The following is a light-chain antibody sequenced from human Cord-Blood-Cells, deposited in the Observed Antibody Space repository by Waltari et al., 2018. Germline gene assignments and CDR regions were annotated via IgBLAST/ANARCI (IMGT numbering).Light chain of an antibody. Sequence: DIQLTQAASVLSASVGDSVTITCRPSQSISSWLAWYQQKPGKAPKLLIYDASSLESGVPSRFSGSGSGTEFTLTISSLQPDDFATYYCQQYNSYLTFGGGTKVEIK. V-gene: IGKV1-5*01. CDR2: DAS. CDR3: QQYNSYLT. J-gene: IGKJ4*01. CDR1: QSISSW.